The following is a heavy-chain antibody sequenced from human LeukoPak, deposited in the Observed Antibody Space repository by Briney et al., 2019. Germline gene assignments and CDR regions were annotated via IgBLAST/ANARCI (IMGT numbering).Heavy chain of an antibody. V-gene: IGHV3-53*01. CDR2: IYSGGST. Sequence: GGSLRLSCAASGFTVSSNYMSWVRQAPGKGLEWASVIYSGGSTYYADSVKGRFTISRDNSKNTLYLQMNSLRAEDTAVYYCARALYYYCMDVWGKGTTVTVSS. J-gene: IGHJ6*03. CDR1: GFTVSSNY. CDR3: ARALYYYCMDV.